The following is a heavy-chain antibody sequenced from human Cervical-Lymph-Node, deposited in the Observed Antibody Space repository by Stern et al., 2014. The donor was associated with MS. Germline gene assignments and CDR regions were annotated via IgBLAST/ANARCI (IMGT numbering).Heavy chain of an antibody. V-gene: IGHV3-30*18. J-gene: IGHJ6*02. CDR2: ISHDGSNE. Sequence: QVQLVESGGGVVQPGRSLRLSCAASGFTFSTYGMHWVRQAPGKGLEWVTLISHDGSNEYYADSVKGRFTISRDNSKDTLYLQMDSLRAEDTAVYYCAKDLKGTSCFNYYYGMDVWGQGTTVTVSS. D-gene: IGHD2-2*01. CDR3: AKDLKGTSCFNYYYGMDV. CDR1: GFTFSTYG.